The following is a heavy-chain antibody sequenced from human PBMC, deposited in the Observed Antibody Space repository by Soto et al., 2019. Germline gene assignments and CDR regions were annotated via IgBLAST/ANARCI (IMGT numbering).Heavy chain of an antibody. D-gene: IGHD2-21*02. Sequence: PGGSLRLSCASSGFTFSSSAMTWVRQAPGKGLEWVSSISGNGVSTYYADSMKGRFTISRDNSKNTLYLQMNSLRVEDTAIYYCAKDITYCGGDCYYSGYWGQGTLVTVSS. V-gene: IGHV3-23*01. J-gene: IGHJ4*02. CDR3: AKDITYCGGDCYYSGY. CDR2: ISGNGVST. CDR1: GFTFSSSA.